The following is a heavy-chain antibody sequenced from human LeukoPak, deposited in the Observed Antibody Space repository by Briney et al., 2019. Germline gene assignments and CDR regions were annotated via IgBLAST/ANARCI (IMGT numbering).Heavy chain of an antibody. CDR2: INPDGSST. Sequence: PGGSLRLSCGAPGFTFGTYWMHWVRQAPGKGLVWVSRINPDGSSTGYADSVRGRFTISRDNAKNTLYLQMNSLRAEDTAVYYCTKDFDAATGYWGQGTLVTVSS. CDR3: TKDFDAATGY. V-gene: IGHV3-74*01. D-gene: IGHD3-9*01. CDR1: GFTFGTYW. J-gene: IGHJ4*02.